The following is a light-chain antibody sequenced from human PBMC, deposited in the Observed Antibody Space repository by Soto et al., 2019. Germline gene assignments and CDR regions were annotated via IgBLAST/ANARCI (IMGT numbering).Light chain of an antibody. J-gene: IGKJ1*01. CDR1: QSVSSN. CDR2: GAS. Sequence: EIVMTQSPATLSVSPGERATLSCRASQSVSSNLAWYQQKPGQAPRLLIYGASTRATGTPARFSGSGSGTEFTLAFSSLQSEDFAVYYCQQYNNWPPTWTFGQGTKVDIK. V-gene: IGKV3-15*01. CDR3: QQYNNWPPTWT.